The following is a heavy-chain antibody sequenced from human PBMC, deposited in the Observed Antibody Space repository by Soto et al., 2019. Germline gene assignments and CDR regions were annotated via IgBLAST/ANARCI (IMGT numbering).Heavy chain of an antibody. V-gene: IGHV1-58*01. CDR1: GFTFTSSA. J-gene: IGHJ4*02. CDR3: AAGGEGKGTPGDY. Sequence: ASVKVSCKASGFTFTSSAVQWVRQARGQRLEWIGWIVVGSGNTNYAQKFQERVTITRDMSTSTAYMELSSLRSEDTAVYYCAAGGEGKGTPGDYWGQGTLVTVSS. D-gene: IGHD2-21*01. CDR2: IVVGSGNT.